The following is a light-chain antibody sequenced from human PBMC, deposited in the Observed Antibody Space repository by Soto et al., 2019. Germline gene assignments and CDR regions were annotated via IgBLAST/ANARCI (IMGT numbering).Light chain of an antibody. V-gene: IGLV1-47*01. Sequence: QSVLTQPPSASGTPGQRVTISCSGSSSNIGSNYVYWYQQLPGTAPKLLIYRNNQQPSGVPDRFSGSKSGTSASLAFSGFRSEDEADYYCAAWDDSLSGMIFGGGTKLTVL. CDR2: RNN. CDR3: AAWDDSLSGMI. J-gene: IGLJ2*01. CDR1: SSNIGSNY.